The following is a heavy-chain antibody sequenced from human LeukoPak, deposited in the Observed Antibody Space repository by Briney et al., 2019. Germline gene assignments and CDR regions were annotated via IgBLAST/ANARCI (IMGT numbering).Heavy chain of an antibody. Sequence: ASVKVSCKASGYTFTGYYMHWVRQAPGQGLEWMGWINPNSGGTNYAQKFQGRVTMTRDTSISTAYMELNSLRAEDTAVYYCARDILGSQTPFDYWGQGTLVTVSS. CDR3: ARDILGSQTPFDY. V-gene: IGHV1-2*02. D-gene: IGHD1-26*01. J-gene: IGHJ4*02. CDR1: GYTFTGYY. CDR2: INPNSGGT.